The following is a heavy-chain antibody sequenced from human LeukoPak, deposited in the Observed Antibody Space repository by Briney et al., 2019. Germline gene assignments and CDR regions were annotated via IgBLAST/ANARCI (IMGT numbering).Heavy chain of an antibody. J-gene: IGHJ4*02. CDR2: INPSGGST. Sequence: ASVKVSCKASGYTFTSYYMHWVRQAPGQGLEWMGIINPSGGSTSYAQKFQGRVTMTRDMSTSTVYMELSSLRSEDTAVYYCARDSSRNRPPDMPEDYWGQGTLVTVSS. V-gene: IGHV1-46*01. D-gene: IGHD6-13*01. CDR3: ARDSSRNRPPDMPEDY. CDR1: GYTFTSYY.